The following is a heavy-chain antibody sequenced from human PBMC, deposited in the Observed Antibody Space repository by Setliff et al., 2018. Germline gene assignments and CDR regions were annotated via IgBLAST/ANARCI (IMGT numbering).Heavy chain of an antibody. V-gene: IGHV1-46*01. D-gene: IGHD6-13*01. J-gene: IGHJ5*02. CDR2: INIGGGSA. Sequence: ASVKVSCKASGYTFINYYMYWLRQAPGQGPEWMGIINIGGGSASYAQKFQDRVTMPRDTSTSTIYMELASLIYDDTAVYYCARIGPRNWGIRGYNWLDPWGQGTLVTGSS. CDR3: ARIGPRNWGIRGYNWLDP. CDR1: GYTFINYY.